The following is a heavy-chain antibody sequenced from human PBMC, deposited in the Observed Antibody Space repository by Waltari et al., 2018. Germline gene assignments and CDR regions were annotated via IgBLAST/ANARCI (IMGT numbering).Heavy chain of an antibody. V-gene: IGHV3-7*01. CDR3: VTGLTTVTAKDYFDH. J-gene: IGHJ4*02. Sequence: EVQLVESGGGSVRPGGSGRLSCAACGGSFRNYWRNWVRQAPGKGLEWVANIKQDGSEKNYVDSVEGRFSISRDNAQNSLYLQMNSLRAEDTAIYYCVTGLTTVTAKDYFDHWGQGALVTVSS. D-gene: IGHD4-17*01. CDR2: IKQDGSEK. CDR1: GGSFRNYW.